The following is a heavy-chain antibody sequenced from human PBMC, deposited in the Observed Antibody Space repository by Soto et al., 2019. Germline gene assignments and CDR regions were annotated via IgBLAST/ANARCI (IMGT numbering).Heavy chain of an antibody. CDR2: IYYSGST. Sequence: PSETLSLTCTVSGGSISSGSYYWDWIRQPPGKGLEWIGNIYYSGSTYYNPSLESRVTISVDTSKNQFSLKLSSVSAADTAVYYCARQTDSYYTFDAFDIWGQGTMVTVSS. V-gene: IGHV4-39*01. CDR3: ARQTDSYYTFDAFDI. CDR1: GGSISSGSYY. D-gene: IGHD3-22*01. J-gene: IGHJ3*02.